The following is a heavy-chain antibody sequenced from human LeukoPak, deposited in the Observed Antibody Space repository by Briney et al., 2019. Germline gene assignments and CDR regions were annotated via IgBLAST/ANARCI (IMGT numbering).Heavy chain of an antibody. CDR1: GFTFSSYG. V-gene: IGHV3-30*03. Sequence: GGSLRLSCAASGFTFSSYGMHWVRQAPGKGLEWVAGILYDGSDKWFGDSVKGRFSISRDNSKNTLYLQMNSLRVEDMAVYYCVRERDRLTTFDSWGQGALVTVSS. CDR2: ILYDGSDK. CDR3: VRERDRLTTFDS. D-gene: IGHD1-1*01. J-gene: IGHJ4*02.